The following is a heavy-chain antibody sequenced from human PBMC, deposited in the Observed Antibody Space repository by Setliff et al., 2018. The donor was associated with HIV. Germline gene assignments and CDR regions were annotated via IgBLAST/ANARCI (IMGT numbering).Heavy chain of an antibody. V-gene: IGHV4-34*01. Sequence: SETLSLTCAVYGGSFSDYYWTWIRQSPGKGLEWIGEINHRGSTNYNPSLKSRVTVSVDTSRNQFSLKLGSVTAADTAVYYCARESPSSSWFYFDFWGQGTLVTVSS. J-gene: IGHJ4*02. CDR1: GGSFSDYY. D-gene: IGHD6-13*01. CDR2: INHRGST. CDR3: ARESPSSSWFYFDF.